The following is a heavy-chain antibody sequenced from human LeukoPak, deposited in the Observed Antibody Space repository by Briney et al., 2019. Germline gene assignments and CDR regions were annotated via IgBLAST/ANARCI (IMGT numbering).Heavy chain of an antibody. CDR2: INPNSGGT. J-gene: IGHJ5*02. V-gene: IGHV1-2*02. D-gene: IGHD2-2*01. CDR3: ARVGSVVPAAAYWFDP. Sequence: ASVKVSYKASGYTFTGYYMHWVRQAPGQGLEWMGWINPNSGGTNYAQKFQGRVTMTRDTSISTAYMELSRLRSDDTAVYYCARVGSVVPAAAYWFDPWGQGTLVTVSS. CDR1: GYTFTGYY.